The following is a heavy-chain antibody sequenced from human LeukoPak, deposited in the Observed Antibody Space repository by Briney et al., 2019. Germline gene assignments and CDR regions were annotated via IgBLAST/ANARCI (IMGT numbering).Heavy chain of an antibody. V-gene: IGHV3-74*01. J-gene: IGHJ4*02. D-gene: IGHD3-10*01. CDR1: GFTFSTYW. CDR2: IKSDGSST. Sequence: GGSLRLSCAASGFTFSTYWMHWVRQAPGKGLVWVSHIKSDGSSTSYADSVKGRFTISRDNAKNTLYLQMNSLRAEDTAVYYCAREGGSGNFDYWGQGTLVTVSS. CDR3: AREGGSGNFDY.